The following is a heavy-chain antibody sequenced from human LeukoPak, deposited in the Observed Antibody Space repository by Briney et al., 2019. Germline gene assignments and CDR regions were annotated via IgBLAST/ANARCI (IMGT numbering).Heavy chain of an antibody. CDR3: ARDEWELLSYFDY. CDR1: GFTFSSYG. Sequence: GRSLRLSCAASGFTFSSYGMHWVRQAPGKGLEWVAVISYDGSNKYYADSVKGRFTISRDNAKNSLYLQMNSLRAEDTAVYYCARDEWELLSYFDYWGQGILVTVSS. D-gene: IGHD1-26*01. CDR2: ISYDGSNK. V-gene: IGHV3-30*03. J-gene: IGHJ4*02.